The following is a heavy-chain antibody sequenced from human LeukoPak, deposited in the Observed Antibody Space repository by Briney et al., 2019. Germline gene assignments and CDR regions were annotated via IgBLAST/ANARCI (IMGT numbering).Heavy chain of an antibody. Sequence: GGSLRLPCAASGFTFSTYSMNWVRQAPGKGLEWVSYISSGSSTIYYADSVKGRFTISRDNAKNSLYLQMNSLRAEDTAVYYCARDPAGAGIYYDYWGQGTLVTVSS. CDR1: GFTFSTYS. D-gene: IGHD6-19*01. J-gene: IGHJ4*02. V-gene: IGHV3-48*01. CDR2: ISSGSSTI. CDR3: ARDPAGAGIYYDY.